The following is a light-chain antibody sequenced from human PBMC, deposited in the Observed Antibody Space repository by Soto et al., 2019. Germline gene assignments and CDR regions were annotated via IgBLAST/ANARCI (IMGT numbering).Light chain of an antibody. CDR3: QQFNSWPRT. Sequence: IVMTQSPATVAASPGERVTLSCRASQSVSGNVAWYHQKPGQPPRLLVYGASTTATDIPARFFGSGSETDFTLNITRLQSEDFGTYYCQQFNSWPRTFGQGTKVEIK. CDR2: GAS. CDR1: QSVSGN. V-gene: IGKV3-15*01. J-gene: IGKJ1*01.